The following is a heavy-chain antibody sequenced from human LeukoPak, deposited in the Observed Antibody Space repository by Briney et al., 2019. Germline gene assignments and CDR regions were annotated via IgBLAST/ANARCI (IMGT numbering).Heavy chain of an antibody. CDR2: ISSSSRYV. Sequence: GGSLRLSCAASGFTFSIYSMNWVRQAPGKGLEWVSSISSSSRYVYYADSVKGRFTISRDNAKNSLYLQMNSLRAEDTAVYYCARDDYGGNSFGYYYYYYMDVWGKGTTVTVSS. J-gene: IGHJ6*03. CDR3: ARDDYGGNSFGYYYYYYMDV. V-gene: IGHV3-21*01. CDR1: GFTFSIYS. D-gene: IGHD4-23*01.